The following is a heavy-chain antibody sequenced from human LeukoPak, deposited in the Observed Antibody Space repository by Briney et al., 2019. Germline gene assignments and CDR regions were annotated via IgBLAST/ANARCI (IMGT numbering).Heavy chain of an antibody. CDR3: ARGLLRYFDWFKYYYGMDV. J-gene: IGHJ6*02. CDR2: INHSGST. Sequence: PSETLSLTCAVYGGSFSGYYWSWIRQPPAKGLEWIGEINHSGSTNYNPSLKSRVTISVDTYKNQFSLKLSSVTAADTAVYYCARGLLRYFDWFKYYYGMDVWGQGTTVTVSS. V-gene: IGHV4-34*01. D-gene: IGHD3-9*01. CDR1: GGSFSGYY.